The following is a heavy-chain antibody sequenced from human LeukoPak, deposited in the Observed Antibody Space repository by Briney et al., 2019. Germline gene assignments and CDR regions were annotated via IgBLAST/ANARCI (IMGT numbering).Heavy chain of an antibody. CDR1: GFTFSSYS. D-gene: IGHD3-10*01. Sequence: GGSLRLSCAASGFTFSSYSMNWVRQAPGKGLEWVSYISSSSNTIYNADSVKGRFTISRDNSKNTLYLQMNSLRAEDAAVYYCAKDVTHGSGSYWPQYFDYWGQGTLVTVSS. V-gene: IGHV3-48*01. CDR3: AKDVTHGSGSYWPQYFDY. CDR2: ISSSSNTI. J-gene: IGHJ4*02.